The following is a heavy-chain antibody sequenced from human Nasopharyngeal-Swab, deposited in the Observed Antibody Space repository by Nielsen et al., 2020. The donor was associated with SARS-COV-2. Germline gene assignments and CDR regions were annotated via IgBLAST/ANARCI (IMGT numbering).Heavy chain of an antibody. D-gene: IGHD2-15*01. CDR3: ARRVYCSGGSCYNDYYYYYGMDV. Sequence: WIRQPPGKGLEWIGYIYYSGSTNYNPSLKSRVTISVDTSKNKFSLKLSSVTAADTAVYYCARRVYCSGGSCYNDYYYYYGMDVWGQGTTVTVSS. V-gene: IGHV4-59*12. CDR2: IYYSGST. J-gene: IGHJ6*02.